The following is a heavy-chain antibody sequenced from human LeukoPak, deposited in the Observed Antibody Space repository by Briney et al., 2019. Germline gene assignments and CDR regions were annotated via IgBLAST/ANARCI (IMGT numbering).Heavy chain of an antibody. CDR2: IKQDGSEK. CDR3: ARDKYRFLEWLASYYYYMDV. Sequence: GGSLRLSCAASGFTFSSYGMHWVRQAPGKGLEWVANIKQDGSEKYYVDSVKGRFTISRDNAKNSLYLQMNSLRAEDTAVYYCARDKYRFLEWLASYYYYMDVWGKGTTVTVSS. J-gene: IGHJ6*03. V-gene: IGHV3-7*01. CDR1: GFTFSSYG. D-gene: IGHD3-3*01.